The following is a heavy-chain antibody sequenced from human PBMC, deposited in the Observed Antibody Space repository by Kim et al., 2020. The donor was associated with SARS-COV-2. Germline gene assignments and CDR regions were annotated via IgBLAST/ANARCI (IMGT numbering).Heavy chain of an antibody. Sequence: GGSLRLSCAVSGFNFSSFGMHWVRQAPGKGLEWVSFISNDGDNEYYGDSVKGRFTIFRDNPKNTLYLQMSSLRADDTATYYCAKDGGYCSGEHCSYPGSWGQGTLVIVSS. CDR3: AKDGGYCSGEHCSYPGS. J-gene: IGHJ5*02. CDR1: GFNFSSFG. V-gene: IGHV3-30*18. CDR2: ISNDGDNE. D-gene: IGHD2-15*01.